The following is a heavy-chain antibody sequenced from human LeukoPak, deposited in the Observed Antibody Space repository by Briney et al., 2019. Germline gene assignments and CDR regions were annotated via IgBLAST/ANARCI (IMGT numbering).Heavy chain of an antibody. CDR2: INLDGNGR. CDR1: GFFFSNYW. Sequence: GGSLRLSCRASGFFFSNYWMSWVRQPQGKGLEWVANINLDGNGRFYVDSVRGRFTISRDNAKNSLYLQMNSLRAEDTAVYYCARDQGLHHYCGSGRPYYFDYWGQGTLVTVSS. D-gene: IGHD3-10*01. V-gene: IGHV3-7*01. J-gene: IGHJ4*02. CDR3: ARDQGLHHYCGSGRPYYFDY.